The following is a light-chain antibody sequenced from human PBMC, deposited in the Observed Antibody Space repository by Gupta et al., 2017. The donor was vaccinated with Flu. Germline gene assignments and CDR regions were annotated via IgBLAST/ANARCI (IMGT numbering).Light chain of an antibody. CDR2: RNN. J-gene: IGLJ2*01. CDR3: AAWDDSLSAVV. CDR1: SSNIGSNY. Sequence: VTISCSGSSSNIGSNYVYWYLQRPGTAPKLLIYRNNRRPSGVPDRFSGAKYGTSASLAISGLRAEDEADYYCAAWDDSLSAVVFGGGTKLTVL. V-gene: IGLV1-47*01.